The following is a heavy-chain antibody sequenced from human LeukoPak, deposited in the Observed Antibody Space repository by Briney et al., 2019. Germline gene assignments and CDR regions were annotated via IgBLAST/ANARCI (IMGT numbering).Heavy chain of an antibody. D-gene: IGHD3-10*01. V-gene: IGHV4-39*01. CDR1: GGSISSYY. CDR3: ARHGQPTYYYGSGSYFNYYYYYGMDV. CDR2: IYYSGST. J-gene: IGHJ6*02. Sequence: SETLSLTCTVSGGSISSYYWGWIRQPPGKGLEWIGSIYYSGSTYYNPSLKSRVTISVDTSKNQFSLKLSSVTAADTAVYYCARHGQPTYYYGSGSYFNYYYYYGMDVWGQGTTVTVSS.